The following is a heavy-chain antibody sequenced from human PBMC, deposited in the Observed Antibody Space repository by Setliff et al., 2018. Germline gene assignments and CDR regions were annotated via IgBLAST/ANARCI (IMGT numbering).Heavy chain of an antibody. V-gene: IGHV4-34*12. CDR3: ARDLGHGGDSGY. Sequence: PSETLSLTCAVYGGSFSGYYWTWIRQPPGKRLEWIGEIIHSGSTNYNPSLKSRVTITMDTSKNQFYLKLNSVTAADMAVYYCARDLGHGGDSGYWGQGILVTVSA. CDR1: GGSFSGYY. CDR2: IIHSGST. D-gene: IGHD2-21*02. J-gene: IGHJ4*02.